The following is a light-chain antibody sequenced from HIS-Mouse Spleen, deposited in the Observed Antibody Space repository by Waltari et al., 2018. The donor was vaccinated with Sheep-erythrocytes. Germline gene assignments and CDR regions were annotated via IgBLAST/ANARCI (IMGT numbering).Light chain of an antibody. CDR3: CSYAGSYTWV. CDR1: SSDVGGYNY. CDR2: DVS. V-gene: IGLV2-11*01. J-gene: IGLJ3*02. Sequence: LTQPPSVSGSPGQSVTISCTGTSSDVGGYNYVSWYQQHPGKAPKLMIYDVSKRPSGFPDRFSGSKAGNTASLTISGLQAEDEADYYCCSYAGSYTWVFGGGTKLTVL.